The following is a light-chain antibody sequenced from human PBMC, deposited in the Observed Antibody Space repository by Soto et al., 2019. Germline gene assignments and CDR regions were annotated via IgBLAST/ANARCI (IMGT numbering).Light chain of an antibody. J-gene: IGKJ1*01. CDR3: QWCGRFPPWA. V-gene: IGKV3-20*01. CDR2: GAS. CDR1: QSISSSY. Sequence: EIVWTQYPGTLSLWPREKTTLAAVSFQSISSSYLAWYQQKPGQAPRLLIYGASSRATGIPDRFSGSVSGTDCTLTISRVEPVDLAVYYCQWCGRFPPWALGQGTKVDIK.